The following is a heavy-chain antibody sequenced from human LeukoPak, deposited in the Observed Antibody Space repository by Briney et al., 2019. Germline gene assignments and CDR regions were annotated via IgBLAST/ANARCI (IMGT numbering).Heavy chain of an antibody. CDR3: ARPHSSSWYAS. CDR2: IYYSGST. V-gene: IGHV4-39*01. J-gene: IGHJ5*02. CDR1: GGSISSSSYY. D-gene: IGHD6-13*01. Sequence: SETLSLTCTVSGGSISSSSYYWGWIRQPPGKGLEWIGSIYYSGSTYYNPSLKSRVTISVDTSKNQFSLKLSSVTAAATAVYYCARPHSSSWYASWGQGTLVTVSS.